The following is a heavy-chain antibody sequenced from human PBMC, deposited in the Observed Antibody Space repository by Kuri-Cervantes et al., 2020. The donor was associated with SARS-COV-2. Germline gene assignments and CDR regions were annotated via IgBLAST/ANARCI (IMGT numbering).Heavy chain of an antibody. CDR1: GGSISSYY. CDR3: ARAVERVTGLLDHFDS. D-gene: IGHD3-9*01. J-gene: IGHJ4*02. V-gene: IGHV4-59*01. CDR2: IYYSGST. Sequence: SETLSLTCTVSGGSISSYYWSWIRQPPGKGLEWIGYIYYSGSTNYNPSLKSRVTISVDTSKNQFSLNLRSVTPADTAVYYCARAVERVTGLLDHFDSWGQGNLVNVSS.